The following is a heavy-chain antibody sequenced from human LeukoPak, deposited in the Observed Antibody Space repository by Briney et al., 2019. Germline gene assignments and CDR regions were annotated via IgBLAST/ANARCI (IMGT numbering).Heavy chain of an antibody. CDR1: GYTLTELS. J-gene: IGHJ6*02. D-gene: IGHD1-1*01. Sequence: GASVKVSCKVSGYTLTELSLHWVRQAPGKGLEWTGRFDPEDGETIYARKFQGRVTMTEDTSTDTAYMELSSLRSEDTAVYFCAVSLTTGGYYGMDVWGQGTTVTVSS. CDR2: FDPEDGET. CDR3: AVSLTTGGYYGMDV. V-gene: IGHV1-24*01.